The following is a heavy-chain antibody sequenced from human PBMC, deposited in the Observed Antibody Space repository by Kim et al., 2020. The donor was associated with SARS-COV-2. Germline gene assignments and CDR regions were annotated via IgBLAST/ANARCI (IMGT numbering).Heavy chain of an antibody. J-gene: IGHJ5*02. CDR2: ISSSGSTI. Sequence: GGSLRLSCAASGFTFSDYYMSWIRQAPGKGLEWVSYISSSGSTIYYADSVKGRFTISRDNAKNSLYLQMNSLRAEDTAVYYCARKHDYGDYVRWFDPWAREPWSPSPQ. V-gene: IGHV3-11*01. CDR3: ARKHDYGDYVRWFDP. D-gene: IGHD4-17*01. CDR1: GFTFSDYY.